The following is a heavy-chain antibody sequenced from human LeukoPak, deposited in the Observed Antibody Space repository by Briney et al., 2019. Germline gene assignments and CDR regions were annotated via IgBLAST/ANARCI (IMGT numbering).Heavy chain of an antibody. Sequence: PSETLSLTCTVSGGSISSSSYYWGWIRQPPGKGLEWIGSIYYSGSTNYNPSLKSRVTISVDTSKNQFSLKLSSVTAADTAVYYCARHGGSGSYYNDAFDIWGQGTMVTVSS. CDR2: IYYSGST. CDR1: GGSISSSSYY. J-gene: IGHJ3*02. V-gene: IGHV4-39*01. CDR3: ARHGGSGSYYNDAFDI. D-gene: IGHD3-10*01.